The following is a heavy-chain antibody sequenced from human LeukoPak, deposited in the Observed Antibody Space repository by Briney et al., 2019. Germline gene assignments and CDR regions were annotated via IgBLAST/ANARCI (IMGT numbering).Heavy chain of an antibody. J-gene: IGHJ4*02. CDR1: GGSISTYY. Sequence: SETLSLTCTVSGGSISTYYWSWIRQPPRKGLEWIGYIYYSGSTNYNPSLKSRVTISVDTSKNQFSLKLSSVTAADTAVYYCARHVYSSGPFDYWGQGTLVTVSS. CDR3: ARHVYSSGPFDY. CDR2: IYYSGST. D-gene: IGHD6-19*01. V-gene: IGHV4-59*08.